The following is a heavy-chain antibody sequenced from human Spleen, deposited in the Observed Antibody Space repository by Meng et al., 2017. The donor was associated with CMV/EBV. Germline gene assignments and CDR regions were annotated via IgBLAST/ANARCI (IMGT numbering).Heavy chain of an antibody. D-gene: IGHD2-2*01. Sequence: SETLSLTCTVSGGSISTTNCYWGWVRQPPGKGLEWIGYIYYSGSTYYNPSLKSRVTISVDTSKNQFSLKLSSVTAADTAVYYCARAFPMTYSNIVVVPAAGFFDYWGQGTLVTVSS. CDR1: GGSISTTNCY. CDR3: ARAFPMTYSNIVVVPAAGFFDY. V-gene: IGHV4-30-4*08. CDR2: IYYSGST. J-gene: IGHJ4*02.